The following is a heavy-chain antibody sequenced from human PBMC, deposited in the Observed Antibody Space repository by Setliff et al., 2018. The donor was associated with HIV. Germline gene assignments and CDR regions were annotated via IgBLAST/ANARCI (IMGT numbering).Heavy chain of an antibody. CDR1: GYTFTSYA. V-gene: IGHV1-3*01. J-gene: IGHJ4*02. D-gene: IGHD3-16*01. CDR2: INAGNGNT. CDR3: ARDPDYDYVWGTPDGYFDY. Sequence: RASVKVSCKASGYTFTSYAMHWVRQAPGQRLERMGWINAGNGNTKYSQKFQGRVTITRDTSASTAYMELSSLRSEDTAVYYCARDPDYDYVWGTPDGYFDYWGQGTLVTVSS.